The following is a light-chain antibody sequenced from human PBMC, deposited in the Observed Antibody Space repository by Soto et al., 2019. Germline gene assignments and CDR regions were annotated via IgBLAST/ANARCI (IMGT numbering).Light chain of an antibody. CDR3: QQYNSYPWT. Sequence: DIQMTQSPSTLSASVGDRVTITCRASQSISSWLAWYQQKPGKAPKLLIYKASSLEGGVPSRFSGSGSGTEFTLTISSLQPDDFATHYCQQYNSYPWTFGQGTKVEIK. V-gene: IGKV1-5*03. CDR2: KAS. J-gene: IGKJ1*01. CDR1: QSISSW.